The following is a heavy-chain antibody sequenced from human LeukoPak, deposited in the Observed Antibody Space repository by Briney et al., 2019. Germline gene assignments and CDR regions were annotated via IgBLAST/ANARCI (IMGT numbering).Heavy chain of an antibody. CDR1: GYTFTGYY. CDR2: INPNSGGT. CDR3: ARDRRPIRNFWGGYYTPVDFDY. J-gene: IGHJ4*02. D-gene: IGHD3-3*01. V-gene: IGHV1-2*02. Sequence: GASVKVSCKASGYTFTGYYMHWVRQAPGQGLEWMGWINPNSGGTNYAQKFQGRVTMTRDTSISTAYMELSRLRSDDTAVYYCARDRRPIRNFWGGYYTPVDFDYWGQGTLVTVSS.